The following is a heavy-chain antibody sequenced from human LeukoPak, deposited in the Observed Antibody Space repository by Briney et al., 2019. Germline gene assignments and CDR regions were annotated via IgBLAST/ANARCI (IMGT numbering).Heavy chain of an antibody. Sequence: PSETLSLTCAVYGGSFSGYYWSWIRQPPGKGLEWIGYIYYSGSTNYNPSLKSRVTISVDTSKNQFSLKLSSVTAADTAVYYCARASSSWYGLDCFDYWGQGTLVTVSS. CDR1: GGSFSGYY. J-gene: IGHJ4*02. D-gene: IGHD6-13*01. V-gene: IGHV4-59*01. CDR2: IYYSGST. CDR3: ARASSSWYGLDCFDY.